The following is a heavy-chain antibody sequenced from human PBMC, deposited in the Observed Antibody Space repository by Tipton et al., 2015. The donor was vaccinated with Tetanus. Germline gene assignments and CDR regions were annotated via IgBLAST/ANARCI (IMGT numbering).Heavy chain of an antibody. D-gene: IGHD6-13*01. V-gene: IGHV3-23*01. CDR3: AKNSRSSWYEYFDS. CDR1: GFTFSSYA. CDR2: ISGSGGST. Sequence: SLRLSCAASGFTFSSYAMSWVRQAPGKGLEWVSAISGSGGSTYYADSVKGRFTISRDNAKNTLHLQMNSLRAEDTAIYYCAKNSRSSWYEYFDSWGQGTLVTVSS. J-gene: IGHJ4*02.